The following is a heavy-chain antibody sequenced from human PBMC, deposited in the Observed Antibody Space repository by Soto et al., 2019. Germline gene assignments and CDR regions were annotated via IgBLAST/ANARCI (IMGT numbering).Heavy chain of an antibody. CDR2: ISGSGGST. J-gene: IGHJ5*02. D-gene: IGHD2-2*01. Sequence: GGSLRLSCAASGFTFSSYAMSWVRQAPGKGLEWVSAISGSGGSTYYADSVKGRFTISRDNSKNTLYLQMNSLRAEDTAVYYCAKLWAYCNSTSCPVGWFDPWGQGTLVTV. CDR1: GFTFSSYA. V-gene: IGHV3-23*01. CDR3: AKLWAYCNSTSCPVGWFDP.